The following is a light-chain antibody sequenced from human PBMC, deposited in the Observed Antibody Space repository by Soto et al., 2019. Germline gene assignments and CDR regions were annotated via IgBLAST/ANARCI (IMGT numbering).Light chain of an antibody. CDR1: QSVSIN. CDR3: QQYNNWPRT. V-gene: IGKV3-15*01. J-gene: IGKJ1*01. CDR2: GAS. Sequence: EIVMTHSPATLSVSPGERATLSFRASQSVSINLAWYQQKPGQAPRLLIYGASSRATGIPARFSGSGSGTEFTLTISSLQSEDSAVYFCQQYNNWPRTFGQGTKVDI.